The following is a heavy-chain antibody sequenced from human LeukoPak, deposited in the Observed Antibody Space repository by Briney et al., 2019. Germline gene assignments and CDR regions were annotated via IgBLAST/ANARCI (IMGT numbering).Heavy chain of an antibody. V-gene: IGHV4-39*07. Sequence: PSESRSLTCTVSGGSISSRSYYWGWILQPPGKGLEWIGSIYYSGSTYYNPSLKSRVTISVDTSKNHFSLKLTSVTAADTAVYYCASVRGYSSGWYASGFDPWGQGTLVTVSS. CDR3: ASVRGYSSGWYASGFDP. CDR2: IYYSGST. CDR1: GGSISSRSYY. D-gene: IGHD6-19*01. J-gene: IGHJ5*02.